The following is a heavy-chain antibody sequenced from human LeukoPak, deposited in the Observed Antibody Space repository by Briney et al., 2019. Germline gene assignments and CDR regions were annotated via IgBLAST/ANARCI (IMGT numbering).Heavy chain of an antibody. D-gene: IGHD3-10*02. CDR3: AELGITMIGGV. J-gene: IGHJ6*04. CDR2: ISSSGSTI. Sequence: GGSLRLSCAASGFTFSRYEMNWVRQAPGKGREWVSYISSSGSTIYYADSVKGRFTISRDNAKNSLYLQMNSVRAEDTAVYYCAELGITMIGGVWGKGTTVTISS. CDR1: GFTFSRYE. V-gene: IGHV3-48*03.